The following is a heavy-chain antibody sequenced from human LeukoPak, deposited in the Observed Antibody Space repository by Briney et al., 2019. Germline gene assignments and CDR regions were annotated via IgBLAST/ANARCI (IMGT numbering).Heavy chain of an antibody. Sequence: PGGSLRLSCAASGFTFSSYAMSWVRQAPGKGLEWVSAISGSGGSTYYADSVKGRFTISRDNSKNTLYLQMNSLRAEDTAVYYCAKDGGLYYYDSSGYLDYWGQGTLVTVSS. CDR2: ISGSGGST. CDR3: AKDGGLYYYDSSGYLDY. CDR1: GFTFSSYA. D-gene: IGHD3-22*01. J-gene: IGHJ4*02. V-gene: IGHV3-23*01.